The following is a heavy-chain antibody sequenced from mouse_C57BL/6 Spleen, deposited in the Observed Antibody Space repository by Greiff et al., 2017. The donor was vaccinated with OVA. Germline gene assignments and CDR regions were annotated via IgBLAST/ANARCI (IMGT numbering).Heavy chain of an antibody. Sequence: EVKLMESGGGLVKPGGSLKLSCAASGFTFSDYGMHWVRQAPEKGLEWVAYISSGSNTIYYADTVKGRFTISRDNAKNTLFLQMTSLRSEDTAMYYCARRGDYNYDEAWFAYWGQGTLVTVSA. J-gene: IGHJ3*01. V-gene: IGHV5-17*01. CDR1: GFTFSDYG. D-gene: IGHD2-12*01. CDR2: ISSGSNTI. CDR3: ARRGDYNYDEAWFAY.